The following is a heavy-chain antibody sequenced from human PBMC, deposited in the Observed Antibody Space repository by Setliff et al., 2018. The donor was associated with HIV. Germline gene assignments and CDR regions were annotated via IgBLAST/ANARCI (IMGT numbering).Heavy chain of an antibody. Sequence: ASVKVSCKASGYAFTSYGISWVRQAPGQGLEWVAWISPYNDNTNYAQKLQGRVTMTTDTSTSTAYMELRSPRSDDTAVYYCARDLGYCSSTSCYGSDYYMDVWGKGTTVTSP. D-gene: IGHD2-2*01. J-gene: IGHJ6*03. CDR1: GYAFTSYG. CDR3: ARDLGYCSSTSCYGSDYYMDV. V-gene: IGHV1-18*01. CDR2: ISPYNDNT.